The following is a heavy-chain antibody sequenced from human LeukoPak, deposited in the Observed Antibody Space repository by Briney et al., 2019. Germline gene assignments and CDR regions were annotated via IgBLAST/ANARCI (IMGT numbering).Heavy chain of an antibody. D-gene: IGHD3-3*01. Sequence: SETLSLTCAVYGGSFSGYYWRWIRQPPGKGLEWIGEINHSGSTNYNPSLKSRVTISADTSTHQFSLKLSSVTAADTAVYYCARERDFWSGRRGDDYYYYYMDVWGKGTTATVSS. J-gene: IGHJ6*03. V-gene: IGHV4-34*01. CDR1: GGSFSGYY. CDR3: ARERDFWSGRRGDDYYYYYMDV. CDR2: INHSGST.